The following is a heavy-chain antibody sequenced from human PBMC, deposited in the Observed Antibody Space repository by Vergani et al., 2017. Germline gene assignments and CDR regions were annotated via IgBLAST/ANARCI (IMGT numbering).Heavy chain of an antibody. D-gene: IGHD3-16*02. J-gene: IGHJ6*03. Sequence: QLQLQESGPGLVKPSETLSLKCSVSGGSISSSSYYWGWIRQPPGKGLEWIGNIYYSGSTYYKSSLKSRVTISVDTSKNEFSLKLSSVTAADTAVYYCARAGRLHLGELSIRGRGQHPVGYYYYMDVWGKGTTVTVSS. CDR1: GGSISSSSYY. CDR2: IYYSGST. CDR3: ARAGRLHLGELSIRGRGQHPVGYYYYMDV. V-gene: IGHV4-39*01.